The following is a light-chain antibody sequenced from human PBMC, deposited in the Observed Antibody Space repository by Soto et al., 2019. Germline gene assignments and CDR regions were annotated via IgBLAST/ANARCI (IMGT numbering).Light chain of an antibody. CDR1: RSVSNY. CDR2: DAY. V-gene: IGKV3-11*01. CDR3: QPRSNWQLT. J-gene: IGKJ5*01. Sequence: EIVLTHSPATLSLSGGGSPTLSCSARRSVSNYLAWYQQKPGQAHRLIIYDAYNRPTDITDRFSGSGSGTDFTLTIRRLEPEDFAVYYCQPRSNWQLTFGQGTRLEIK.